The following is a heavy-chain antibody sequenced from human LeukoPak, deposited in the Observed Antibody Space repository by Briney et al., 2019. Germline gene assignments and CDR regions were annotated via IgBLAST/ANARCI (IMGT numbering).Heavy chain of an antibody. D-gene: IGHD3-10*01. V-gene: IGHV3-48*04. CDR1: GFTFNRYS. CDR3: ARDGLWSGGHDAFDI. CDR2: ISGSRTTT. J-gene: IGHJ3*02. Sequence: GGSLRLSCAVSGFTFNRYSMSWVRQAPGKGLEWVSYISGSRTTTYYVDSVEGRFTISRDNANNSLYLQMNSLRAEDTAVYFCARDGLWSGGHDAFDIWGQGTMVTVSS.